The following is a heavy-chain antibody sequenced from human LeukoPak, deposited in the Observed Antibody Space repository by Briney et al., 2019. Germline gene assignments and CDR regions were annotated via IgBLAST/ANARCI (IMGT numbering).Heavy chain of an antibody. V-gene: IGHV3-33*06. D-gene: IGHD1-1*01. CDR2: IWYDGSNK. J-gene: IGHJ4*02. CDR1: GFTFSSYG. CDR3: ANQGTTKTNYFDY. Sequence: PGGSLRLSCAASGFTFSSYGMHWVRQAPGKGLEWVAVIWYDGSNKFYADSVKGRFTISRDNSKNTLYLQMNSLRAEDTAVYYCANQGTTKTNYFDYWGQGTLVTVSS.